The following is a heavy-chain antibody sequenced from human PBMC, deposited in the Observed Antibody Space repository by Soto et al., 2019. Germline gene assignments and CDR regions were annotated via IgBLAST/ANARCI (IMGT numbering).Heavy chain of an antibody. D-gene: IGHD2-15*01. CDR2: IYYSGST. CDR3: ARAPGSYSYYYYMDV. V-gene: IGHV4-59*01. Sequence: SETLSLTCTVSGGSISSYYWSWIRQPPGKGLEWIGYIYYSGSTNYNPSLKSRVTISVDTYKNQFSLKLSSVTAADTAVYYCARAPGSYSYYYYMDVWGKGTTVTVSS. CDR1: GGSISSYY. J-gene: IGHJ6*03.